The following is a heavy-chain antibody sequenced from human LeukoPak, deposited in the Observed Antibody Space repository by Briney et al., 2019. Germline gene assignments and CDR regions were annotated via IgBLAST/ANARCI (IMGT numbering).Heavy chain of an antibody. CDR1: GFTFSNYT. D-gene: IGHD2-2*01. CDR3: ARVDETSFQY. J-gene: IGHJ4*02. Sequence: GGSLRLSCAASGFTFSNYTMHWVRRAPGKGLEWVAVLSSDGNNKYYADSVKGRFTISRDISKNTLYLQMTSLRAEDTAVYYCARVDETSFQYWGQGNLVTVSS. V-gene: IGHV3-30-3*01. CDR2: LSSDGNNK.